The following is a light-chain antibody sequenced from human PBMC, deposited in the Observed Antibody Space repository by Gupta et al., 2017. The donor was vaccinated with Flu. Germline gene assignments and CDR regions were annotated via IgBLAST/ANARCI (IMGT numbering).Light chain of an antibody. CDR1: QNVNNN. CDR3: LQYDNWPPLYT. J-gene: IGKJ2*01. V-gene: IGKV3-15*01. CDR2: AVS. Sequence: LSVSPGDRATLSCRASQNVNNNMAWYQQKPGQAPRLLIYAVSTRATGVPARFGGSGSGTEFTLTISSLQSEDFALYFCLQYDNWPPLYTFGQGTKLDIK.